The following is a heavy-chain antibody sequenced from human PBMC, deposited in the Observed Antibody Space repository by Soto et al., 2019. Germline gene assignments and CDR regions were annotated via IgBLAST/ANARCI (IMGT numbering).Heavy chain of an antibody. D-gene: IGHD2-2*01. CDR2: IYYSGST. J-gene: IGHJ3*02. CDR1: GGSTSSGGYY. V-gene: IGHV4-31*03. Sequence: PSETLSLTCTVSGGSTSSGGYYWSWIRHHPGKGLEWIGYIYYSGSTYYNPSLKSRVTISVDTSKNQFSLKLSSVTAADTAVYYCALPLDRVVPAAMGAFDISGQGTMVTVSS. CDR3: ALPLDRVVPAAMGAFDI.